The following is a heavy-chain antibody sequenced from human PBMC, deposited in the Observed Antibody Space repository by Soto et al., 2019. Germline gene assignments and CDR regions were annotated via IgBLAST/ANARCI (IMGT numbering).Heavy chain of an antibody. V-gene: IGHV4-30-4*01. CDR1: GGSISVEHYH. D-gene: IGHD2-21*02. J-gene: IGHJ6*02. Sequence: QVQLQESDPGLVRPSQTLSLTCTVSGGSISVEHYHWTWIRQPPGKGLEWIGYIHYSGSVYYNPSLQSRLSMSADTSKNLFSLKLASVTAADTAVYFCVREDDGGDRDYYGLDVWGQGTTVTVSS. CDR3: VREDDGGDRDYYGLDV. CDR2: IHYSGSV.